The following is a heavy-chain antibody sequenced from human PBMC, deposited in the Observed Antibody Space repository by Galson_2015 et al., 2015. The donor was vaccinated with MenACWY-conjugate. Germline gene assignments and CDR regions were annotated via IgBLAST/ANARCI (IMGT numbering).Heavy chain of an antibody. Sequence: PALVKPTQTLTLTCTFSGFSLSTYEMCIYWVRQPPGKALEWLARIDWRDNKYYTTPLKTRLTISKDTSTNQVVLTMTNVDPVDTATCYCARMHIVLDATDAFDIWGQGTMVTVSS. D-gene: IGHD3-22*01. V-gene: IGHV2-70*11. CDR1: GFSLSTYEMC. CDR2: IDWRDNK. CDR3: ARMHIVLDATDAFDI. J-gene: IGHJ3*02.